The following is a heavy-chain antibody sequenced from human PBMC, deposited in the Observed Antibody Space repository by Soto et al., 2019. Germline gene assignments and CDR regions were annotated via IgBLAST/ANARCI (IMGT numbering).Heavy chain of an antibody. CDR1: GFIFSNYA. CDR3: AKPLQVY. J-gene: IGHJ4*02. Sequence: GGSLRLSCVASGFIFSNYAMTWVRQAPGQGLEWVSSISGPGGTTNYADSVKGRFAISRDNSKNTLYLQMNSLRAEDTAIYYCAKPLQVYWGQGTQVTVSS. V-gene: IGHV3-23*01. CDR2: ISGPGGTT.